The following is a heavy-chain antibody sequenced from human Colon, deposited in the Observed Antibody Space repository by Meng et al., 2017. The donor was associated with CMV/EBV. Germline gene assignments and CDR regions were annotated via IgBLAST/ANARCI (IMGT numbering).Heavy chain of an antibody. Sequence: GESLKISCVASRFMLGSYSMTWVRQAPGKGLEWVSSITSGSSVIYYEDSVKGRFTISRDNAKNSLFLQMNTLRAEDTAVYYCARSHVVPCDAWGQGTLVTVS. CDR3: ARSHVVPCDA. D-gene: IGHD2-15*01. J-gene: IGHJ5*02. CDR1: RFMLGSYS. CDR2: ITSGSSVI. V-gene: IGHV3-21*01.